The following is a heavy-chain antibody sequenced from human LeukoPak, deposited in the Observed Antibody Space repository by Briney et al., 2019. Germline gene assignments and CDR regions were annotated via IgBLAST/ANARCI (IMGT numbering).Heavy chain of an antibody. CDR3: ARASGYWDY. CDR1: GFTFSSYA. D-gene: IGHD3-22*01. V-gene: IGHV3-23*01. Sequence: GESLRLSCAASGFTFSSYAMSWVRQAPGKGLEWVSAISGSGGSTYYADSVKGRFTISRDNSKNTLYLQMNSLRAEDTTVYYCARASGYWDYWGQGTLVTVSS. J-gene: IGHJ4*02. CDR2: ISGSGGST.